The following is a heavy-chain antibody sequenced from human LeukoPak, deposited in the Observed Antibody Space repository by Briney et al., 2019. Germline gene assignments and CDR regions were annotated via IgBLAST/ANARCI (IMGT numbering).Heavy chain of an antibody. Sequence: PGGSLRLSCVASGITFRSSSMHWVRQAPGKGLEWLAFIRFDGSTKYYADSVKGRFTVSRDNSKSTLYLQMNSLRAEDTAVYYCAKDEDAFDIWGQGTMVTVSS. J-gene: IGHJ3*02. CDR1: GITFRSSS. V-gene: IGHV3-30*02. CDR2: IRFDGSTK. CDR3: AKDEDAFDI.